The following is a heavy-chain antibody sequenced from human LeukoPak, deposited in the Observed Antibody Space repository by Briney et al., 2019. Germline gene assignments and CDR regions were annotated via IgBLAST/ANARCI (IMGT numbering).Heavy chain of an antibody. CDR1: GDSIRSGSFY. CDR2: IYYSGST. V-gene: IGHV4-61*01. J-gene: IGHJ4*02. D-gene: IGHD3-22*01. Sequence: SQTLSLTCTVAGDSIRSGSFYWSWIRQPPGKGLEWIGYIYYSGSTNYNPSLKSRVTISVDTSKNQFSLKLSSVTAADTAVYYCARRRLDSSGYYFNFDYWGQGTLVTVSS. CDR3: ARRRLDSSGYYFNFDY.